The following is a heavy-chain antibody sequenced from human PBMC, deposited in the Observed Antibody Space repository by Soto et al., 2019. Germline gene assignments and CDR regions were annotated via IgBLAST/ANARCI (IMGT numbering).Heavy chain of an antibody. CDR2: IWYDGSNK. D-gene: IGHD2-2*01. Sequence: GGSLRLSCAASGFTFSSYGMHWVRQAPGKGLEWVAVIWYDGSNKYYADSVKGRFTNSRDNSKNTLYLQMNSLGADDTAVYYCARDLVVVPHGMDVWGQGTTVTV. CDR1: GFTFSSYG. J-gene: IGHJ6*02. V-gene: IGHV3-33*01. CDR3: ARDLVVVPHGMDV.